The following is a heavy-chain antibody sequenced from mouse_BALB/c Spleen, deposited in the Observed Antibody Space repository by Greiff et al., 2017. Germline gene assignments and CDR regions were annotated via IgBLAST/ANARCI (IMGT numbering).Heavy chain of an antibody. CDR1: GFTFSSYT. CDR2: ISSGGGNT. D-gene: IGHD2-1*01. CDR3: ARYGNYVYFDV. J-gene: IGHJ1*01. Sequence: EVQRVESGGGLVKPGGSLKLSCAASGFTFSSYTMSWVRQTPEKRLEWVATISSGGGNTYYPDSVKGRFTISRDNAKNNLYLQMSSLRSEDTALYYCARYGNYVYFDVWGAGTTVTVSS. V-gene: IGHV5-9*03.